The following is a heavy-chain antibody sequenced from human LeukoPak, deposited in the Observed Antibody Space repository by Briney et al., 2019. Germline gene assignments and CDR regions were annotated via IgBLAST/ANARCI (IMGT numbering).Heavy chain of an antibody. Sequence: ASVKVSCKASGYTFTGYYMHWVRQAPGQGLEWMAWINPNSGGTNYAQKFQGRVTMARDTSISTAYMELSRLRSDDTAVYYCARGHYYGDYADYWGQGTLVTVSS. V-gene: IGHV1-2*02. CDR1: GYTFTGYY. J-gene: IGHJ4*02. CDR3: ARGHYYGDYADY. CDR2: INPNSGGT. D-gene: IGHD4-17*01.